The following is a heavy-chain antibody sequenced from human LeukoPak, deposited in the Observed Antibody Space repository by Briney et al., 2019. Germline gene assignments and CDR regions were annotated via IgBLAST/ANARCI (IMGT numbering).Heavy chain of an antibody. V-gene: IGHV3-30-3*01. CDR3: ARDSGYYGSGSFYYYMDV. CDR1: GFTFSSYA. CDR2: ISYDGSNK. D-gene: IGHD3-10*01. J-gene: IGHJ6*03. Sequence: GRSLRLSCAASGFTFSSYAMHWVRQAPGKGLEWVAVISYDGSNKYYADSVKGRFTISRDNSKNTLYLQMNSLKAEDTAVYYCARDSGYYGSGSFYYYMDVWGKGTTVTVSS.